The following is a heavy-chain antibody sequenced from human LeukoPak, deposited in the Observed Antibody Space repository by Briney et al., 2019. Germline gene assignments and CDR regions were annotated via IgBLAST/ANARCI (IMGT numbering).Heavy chain of an antibody. CDR1: GYTFTSYD. V-gene: IGHV1-8*01. J-gene: IGHJ5*02. CDR2: MNPNRGNT. CDR3: ARDHYDFWSGYPEVDYWFDP. D-gene: IGHD3-3*01. Sequence: ASVKVSCKASGYTFTSYDINWVRQATGQGLEGMGWMNPNRGNTGYAQKFQGRVTMTRNTSISTAYMELSSLRSEDTAVYYCARDHYDFWSGYPEVDYWFDPWGQGTLVTVSS.